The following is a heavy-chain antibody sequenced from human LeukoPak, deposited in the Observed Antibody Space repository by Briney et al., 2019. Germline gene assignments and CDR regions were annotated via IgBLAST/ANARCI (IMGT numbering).Heavy chain of an antibody. V-gene: IGHV3-23*01. CDR1: GFTFSSYA. Sequence: GWFLRLSCAASGFTFSSYAMSWVRQAPGKGLEWVSAISGSGGSTYYADSVKGRFTISRDNSKNTLYRQMNSLRAEDTAVYYCEGGMVATSYAFVICGEGTIVTVSS. CDR3: EGGMVATSYAFVI. J-gene: IGHJ3*02. CDR2: ISGSGGST. D-gene: IGHD5-12*01.